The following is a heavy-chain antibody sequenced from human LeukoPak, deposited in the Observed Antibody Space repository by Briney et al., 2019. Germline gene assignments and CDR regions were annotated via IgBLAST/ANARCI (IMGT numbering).Heavy chain of an antibody. Sequence: GGSLRLSCAASGFTFDDYGMSWVRQAPGTGLRWVAYIGASDVSDVYYADSVAGRFTISRDDAKSSLYLQMNSLTAEDTGVYYCARASRDGYAYWGRGTPVSVSS. CDR3: ARASRDGYAY. D-gene: IGHD5-24*01. V-gene: IGHV3-48*03. CDR1: GFTFDDYG. J-gene: IGHJ4*02. CDR2: IGASDVSDV.